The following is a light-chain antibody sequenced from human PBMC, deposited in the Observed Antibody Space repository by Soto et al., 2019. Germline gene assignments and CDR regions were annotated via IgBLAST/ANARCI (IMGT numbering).Light chain of an antibody. CDR1: QSISTF. V-gene: IGKV1-39*01. CDR3: QQSYGAPIT. CDR2: SAS. Sequence: DIQMTQSPSSLSASVGDRVIITCRASQSISTFLNWYQQKPGKAPELLISSASTLHSGVPARFSGSGSGADFTFSITSLQPEDFATYYCQQSYGAPITFGQGTRLEIK. J-gene: IGKJ5*01.